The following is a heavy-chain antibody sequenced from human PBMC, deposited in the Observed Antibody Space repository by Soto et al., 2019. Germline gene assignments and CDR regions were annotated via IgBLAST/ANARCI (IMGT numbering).Heavy chain of an antibody. CDR2: ISGSGGST. J-gene: IGHJ4*01. Sequence: GGSLRLSCAASGFTFSSYDMRWVRQAPGKGLEWVSAISGSGGSTYYADSVKGRFTFSRDNSKNTLYLQMNSLRAEDTAVYYCARSSYCYGSETYACIDYWGHGTVVPVSS. V-gene: IGHV3-23*01. CDR3: ARSSYCYGSETYACIDY. CDR1: GFTFSSYD. D-gene: IGHD3-10*01.